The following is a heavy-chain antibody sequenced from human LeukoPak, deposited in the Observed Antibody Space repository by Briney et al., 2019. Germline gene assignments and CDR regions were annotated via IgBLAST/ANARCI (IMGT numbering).Heavy chain of an antibody. J-gene: IGHJ6*02. CDR2: ISSSGSTI. CDR3: ARSHDYGDPTRDGMDV. CDR1: GFTFSDYY. Sequence: GGSLRLSCAASGFTFSDYYMSWIRQAPGKGLEWVSYISSSGSTIYYADSVKGRFTISRDNAKNSLYLQMNSLRAEDTAVYYCARSHDYGDPTRDGMDVWGQGTTVTVSS. D-gene: IGHD4-17*01. V-gene: IGHV3-11*01.